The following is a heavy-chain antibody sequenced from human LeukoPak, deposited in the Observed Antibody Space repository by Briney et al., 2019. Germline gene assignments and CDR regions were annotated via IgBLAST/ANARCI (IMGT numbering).Heavy chain of an antibody. D-gene: IGHD6-19*01. Sequence: SETLSLSCAVHGDSFSGFYWTWVRQAPGKGLEWIGEISYGGTPRYHPSLNSRLTITLDTAKKQISLTLSPVTAADTAVYFCVRGNVKHYHSVADEYYYYMDVWGKGTAVIVSS. V-gene: IGHV4-34*01. J-gene: IGHJ6*03. CDR3: VRGNVKHYHSVADEYYYYMDV. CDR2: ISYGGTP. CDR1: GDSFSGFY.